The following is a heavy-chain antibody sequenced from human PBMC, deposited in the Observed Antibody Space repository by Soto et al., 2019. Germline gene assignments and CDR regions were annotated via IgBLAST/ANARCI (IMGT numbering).Heavy chain of an antibody. CDR3: AREVHDGDYVPQAPDY. J-gene: IGHJ4*02. Sequence: QVPLVQSGAEVKKPGASVKVSCKASGYTFTSYGISWVRQAPGQGLEWMGWISAYNGNTNYAQKLQGRVTMTTDTSTSTAYMELRSLRSDDTAVYYCAREVHDGDYVPQAPDYWGQGTLVTVSS. CDR2: ISAYNGNT. V-gene: IGHV1-18*01. CDR1: GYTFTSYG. D-gene: IGHD4-17*01.